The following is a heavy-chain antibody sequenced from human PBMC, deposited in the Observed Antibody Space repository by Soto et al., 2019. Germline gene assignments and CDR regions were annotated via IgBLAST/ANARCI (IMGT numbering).Heavy chain of an antibody. CDR3: ARAGRGYCSGFSCYSGLYGMDV. J-gene: IGHJ6*02. CDR2: IYHSVNT. V-gene: IGHV4-4*02. D-gene: IGHD2-15*01. Sequence: PSETLSLTCAVSGGSISSSDWWSWVRQPPGKGLEWIGQIYHSVNTNYNPSLESRVTISVDKSKNQFSLKLSSVTAADTAVYYCARAGRGYCSGFSCYSGLYGMDVWGQGTTVT. CDR1: GGSISSSDW.